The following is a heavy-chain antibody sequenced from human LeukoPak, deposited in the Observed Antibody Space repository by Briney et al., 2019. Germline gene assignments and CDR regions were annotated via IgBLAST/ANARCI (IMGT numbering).Heavy chain of an antibody. Sequence: PSQTLSLTCTVSGGSISSGSYYWSWIRQPAGKGLEWIGRIYTSGSTNYNPSLKSRVTISVDTSKNQFSLKLSSVTAADTAVYYCARRIAAAGILADYFDYWGQGTLVTVSS. CDR2: IYTSGST. D-gene: IGHD6-13*01. CDR1: GGSISSGSYY. V-gene: IGHV4-61*02. CDR3: ARRIAAAGILADYFDY. J-gene: IGHJ4*02.